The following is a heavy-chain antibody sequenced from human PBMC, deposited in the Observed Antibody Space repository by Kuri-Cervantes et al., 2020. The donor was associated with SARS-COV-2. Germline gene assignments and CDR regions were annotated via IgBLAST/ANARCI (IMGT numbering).Heavy chain of an antibody. CDR2: VNHRGSA. V-gene: IGHV4-34*01. J-gene: IGHJ6*03. CDR3: ARANIVVVPAALGAIIYYYYMDV. D-gene: IGHD2-2*01. CDR1: GESFSGYF. Sequence: SETLSLTCAVYGESFSGYFWTWIRQSPRKGLEWIGEVNHRGSADYNPSLKSRVTISVDTSKNQFSLKLSSVTAADTALYYCARANIVVVPAALGAIIYYYYMDVWGKGTTVTVSS.